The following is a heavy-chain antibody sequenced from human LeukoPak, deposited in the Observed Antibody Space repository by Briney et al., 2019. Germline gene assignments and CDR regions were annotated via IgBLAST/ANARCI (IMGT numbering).Heavy chain of an antibody. Sequence: ASVKVSCKASGYTFTSYGISWVRQAPGQGFEWMGIINPSGGGTTYAQQFQGRVTMTTDTSTNTVYMVLSSLKSEDTAVYYCARDRVSDGSSGYSYYFDYWGQGTLVTVSS. D-gene: IGHD3-22*01. CDR2: INPSGGGT. J-gene: IGHJ4*02. CDR3: ARDRVSDGSSGYSYYFDY. CDR1: GYTFTSYG. V-gene: IGHV1-46*01.